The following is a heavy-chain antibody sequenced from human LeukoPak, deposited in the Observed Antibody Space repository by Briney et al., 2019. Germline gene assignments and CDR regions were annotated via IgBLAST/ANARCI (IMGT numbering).Heavy chain of an antibody. CDR1: GYTFTGYY. CDR2: INHNSGGT. CDR3: ARVEGPDLWFFQH. D-gene: IGHD3/OR15-3a*01. V-gene: IGHV1-2*02. Sequence: ASVKVSCKASGYTFTGYYMHWVRQAPGQGLEWMGWINHNSGGTNYAQKFQGRVTMTRDTSITTAYMELTSLRSDDTAVYYCARVEGPDLWFFQHWGQGTLVTVSS. J-gene: IGHJ1*01.